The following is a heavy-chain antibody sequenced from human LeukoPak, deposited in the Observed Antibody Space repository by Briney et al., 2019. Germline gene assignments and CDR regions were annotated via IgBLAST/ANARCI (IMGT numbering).Heavy chain of an antibody. J-gene: IGHJ4*02. CDR3: ARDPGLMRAAACGDY. CDR2: ISSSSNTI. CDR1: GFTFSSYG. Sequence: GGSLRLSCAASGFTFSSYGMIWVRQGPGRGLEGISYISSSSNTIYYADSVKGRFTISRDNAKNSLYLQVSSLRAEDTAVYYCARDPGLMRAAACGDYWGQGTLVIVSS. D-gene: IGHD6-13*01. V-gene: IGHV3-48*01.